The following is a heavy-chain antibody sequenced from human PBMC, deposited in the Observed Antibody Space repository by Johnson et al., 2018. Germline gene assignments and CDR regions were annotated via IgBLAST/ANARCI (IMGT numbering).Heavy chain of an antibody. J-gene: IGHJ4*02. CDR3: AWGGSGNYFDY. CDR1: GFTFDDCS. D-gene: IGHD3-10*01. Sequence: VRSGTSLRLSCAASGFTFDDCSMVWVRQPPGKGLEWVSGFTWNRGTIGYADSVKGRFTISRDNAKNSLYLQMNSLRAVDTALYYCAWGGSGNYFDYWGQGMLVTVSS. CDR2: FTWNRGTI. V-gene: IGHV3-9*01.